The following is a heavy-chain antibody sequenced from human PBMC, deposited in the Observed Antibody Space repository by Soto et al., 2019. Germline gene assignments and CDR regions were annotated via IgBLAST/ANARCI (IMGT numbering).Heavy chain of an antibody. CDR2: ISYDGSNK. J-gene: IGHJ6*02. V-gene: IGHV3-30*18. CDR1: GFTFSSYG. Sequence: QVQLVESGGGVVQPGRSLRLSCAASGFTFSSYGMHWVRQAPGKGLEWVAVISYDGSNKYYADSVKGRFTISRDNSKNTLYLQMNSRRAEDTAVYYCAKDGPTPKYCSGGSCYSRVYYYYGMDVWGQGTTVTVSS. CDR3: AKDGPTPKYCSGGSCYSRVYYYYGMDV. D-gene: IGHD2-15*01.